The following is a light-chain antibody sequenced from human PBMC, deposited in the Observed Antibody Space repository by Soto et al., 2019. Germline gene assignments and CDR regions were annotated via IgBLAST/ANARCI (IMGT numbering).Light chain of an antibody. CDR1: QSISRW. V-gene: IGKV1-5*01. CDR2: DAS. CDR3: QQYNSHWT. Sequence: DIHMTQSASTLSASVGYRFTISCRASQSISRWLAWYQQKPGKAPDPLIYDASSLQSGVPSRLSGIGSGTEFTLTISSLQPDDFATYYCQQYNSHWTFGQGTKVDIK. J-gene: IGKJ1*01.